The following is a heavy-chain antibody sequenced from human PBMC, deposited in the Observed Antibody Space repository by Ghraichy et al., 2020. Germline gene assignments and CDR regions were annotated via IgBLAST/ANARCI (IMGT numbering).Heavy chain of an antibody. V-gene: IGHV4-34*01. J-gene: IGHJ6*02. CDR2: INHSGST. CDR1: GGSFSGYY. CDR3: ARGGYCSSTSCYYYYYYYGMDV. Sequence: SETLSLTCAVYGGSFSGYYWSWIRQPPGKRLEWIGEINHSGSTNYNPSLKSRVTISVDTSKNQFSLKLSSVTAADTAVYYCARGGYCSSTSCYYYYYYYGMDVWGQGTTVTVSS. D-gene: IGHD2-2*01.